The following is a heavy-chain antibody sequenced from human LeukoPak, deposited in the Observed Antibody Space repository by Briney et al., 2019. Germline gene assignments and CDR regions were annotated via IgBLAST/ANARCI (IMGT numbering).Heavy chain of an antibody. CDR1: GGSISSYY. CDR3: ARVPYSYGYPADYYYMDV. D-gene: IGHD5-18*01. CDR2: IYYSGST. Sequence: SETLSLTCTVSGGSISSYYWSWIRQPPGKGLEWIGYIYYSGSTNYIPSLKSRVTISVDTSKNQFSLKLSSVTAADTAVYYCARVPYSYGYPADYYYMDVWGKGTTVTVSS. V-gene: IGHV4-59*01. J-gene: IGHJ6*03.